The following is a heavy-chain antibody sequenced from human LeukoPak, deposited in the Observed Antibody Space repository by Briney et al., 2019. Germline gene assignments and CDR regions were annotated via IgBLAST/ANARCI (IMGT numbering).Heavy chain of an antibody. J-gene: IGHJ4*02. Sequence: SETLSLTCAVYGGSFSGYYWSWIRQPPGKGLEWIGEINHSGSTNYNPSLKSRVAISVDTSKNQFSLKLSSVTAADTAVYYCAREEYSSSPGYFDYWGQGILVTVSS. CDR1: GGSFSGYY. V-gene: IGHV4-34*01. CDR2: INHSGST. CDR3: AREEYSSSPGYFDY. D-gene: IGHD6-6*01.